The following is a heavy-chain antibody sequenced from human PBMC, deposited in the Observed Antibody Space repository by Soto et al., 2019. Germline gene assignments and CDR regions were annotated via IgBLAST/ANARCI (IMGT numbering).Heavy chain of an antibody. Sequence: QVQLMQSGAEVKKPGASVKVSCKASGDTFTDYYIHWVRQAPGQGLEWMGTVNPSGGHTTYAQHCMGRVSMTRDTSTNSLYRVLTLLRSEDRAVYYCARGGHVLVVTAALDYWGQGSLVTVSS. D-gene: IGHD2-21*02. CDR1: GDTFTDYY. CDR3: ARGGHVLVVTAALDY. CDR2: VNPSGGHT. J-gene: IGHJ4*02. V-gene: IGHV1-46*01.